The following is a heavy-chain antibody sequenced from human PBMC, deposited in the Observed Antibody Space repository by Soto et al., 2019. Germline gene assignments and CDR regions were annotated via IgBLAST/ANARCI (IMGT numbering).Heavy chain of an antibody. CDR2: IWYDGSNK. CDR3: ASEYCSGGSCYYYGMDV. Sequence: QVQLVESGGGVVQPGRSLRHSCAASGFTFSNCGMHWVRQAPGKGLEWVAVIWYDGSNKYYADSVKGRFTISRDNSKNTLYLQMNSLRAEDTAVYYCASEYCSGGSCYYYGMDVWGQGTTVTVSS. D-gene: IGHD2-15*01. CDR1: GFTFSNCG. V-gene: IGHV3-33*01. J-gene: IGHJ6*02.